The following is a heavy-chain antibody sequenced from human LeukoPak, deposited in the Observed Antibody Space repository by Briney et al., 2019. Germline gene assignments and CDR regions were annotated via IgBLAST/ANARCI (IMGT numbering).Heavy chain of an antibody. J-gene: IGHJ4*02. CDR1: GGSISSSSYY. CDR3: ASTGGTAMVNY. Sequence: SETLSLTCTVSGGSISSSSYYWGWIRQPPWKGLEWIGSIYYSGSTYYNPSLKSRVTISVDTSKNQFSLKLSSVTAADTAVYYCASTGGTAMVNYWGQGTLVTVSS. D-gene: IGHD5-18*01. CDR2: IYYSGST. V-gene: IGHV4-39*01.